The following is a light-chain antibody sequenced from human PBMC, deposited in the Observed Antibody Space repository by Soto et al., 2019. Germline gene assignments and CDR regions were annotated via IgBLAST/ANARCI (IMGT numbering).Light chain of an antibody. CDR3: QQYGSSPWT. J-gene: IGKJ1*01. Sequence: EIVLTQSPGTLSLSPGERATLSCRASQSVSSSYLAWYQQKPGQAPRLLIYGASRRATGIPDRFSGSGSGTDFTLTISRLEPEDFGVYYCQQYGSSPWTFGQGTTVEIK. V-gene: IGKV3-20*01. CDR2: GAS. CDR1: QSVSSSY.